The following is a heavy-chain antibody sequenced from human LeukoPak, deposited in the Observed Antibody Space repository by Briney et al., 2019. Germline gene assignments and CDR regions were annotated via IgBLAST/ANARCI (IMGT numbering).Heavy chain of an antibody. V-gene: IGHV4-59*08. D-gene: IGHD1-26*01. J-gene: IGHJ4*02. CDR1: GGSISSYY. Sequence: SSETLSLTCTVSGGSISSYYWSWIRQPPGKGLEWIGYIFYSGSTNYNPSLKSRVTISVDTSKNQFSLNLSSVTAADTAVYYCARGARGSYSYWGQGTPVTVSS. CDR3: ARGARGSYSY. CDR2: IFYSGST.